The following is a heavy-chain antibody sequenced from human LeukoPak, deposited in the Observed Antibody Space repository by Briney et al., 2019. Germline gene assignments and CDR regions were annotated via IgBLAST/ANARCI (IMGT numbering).Heavy chain of an antibody. CDR3: AKANRDHLSHYYGVDV. Sequence: GRSLRLSCAASGFTFSTYEMHWVRQAPGKGLEWVAVISHDGNDQYYGDSVKGRFTISRDDSKNTFYLQMNSPRAEDTAVYYCAKANRDHLSHYYGVDVWGQGTTVVVSS. CDR2: ISHDGNDQ. V-gene: IGHV3-30*04. CDR1: GFTFSTYE. D-gene: IGHD3-10*01. J-gene: IGHJ6*02.